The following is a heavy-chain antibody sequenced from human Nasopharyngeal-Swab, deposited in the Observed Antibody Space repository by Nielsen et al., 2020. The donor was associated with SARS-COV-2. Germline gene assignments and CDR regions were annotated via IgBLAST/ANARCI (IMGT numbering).Heavy chain of an antibody. D-gene: IGHD5-12*01. CDR3: ARVFIVATIFHYYYYMDV. J-gene: IGHJ6*03. Sequence: ASVKVSCKASGYTFTSYDINGVRQATGQGLEGMGWMNPNSGNTGYAQKFKGRVTMTRNTSISTAYMELGSLRSDDTAVYYCARVFIVATIFHYYYYMDVWGKGTTVTVSS. CDR1: GYTFTSYD. V-gene: IGHV1-8*01. CDR2: MNPNSGNT.